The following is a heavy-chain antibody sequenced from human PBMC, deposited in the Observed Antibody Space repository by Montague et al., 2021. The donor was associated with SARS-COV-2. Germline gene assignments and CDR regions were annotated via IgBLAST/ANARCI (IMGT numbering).Heavy chain of an antibody. Sequence: PALVKPTQTLTLPCTFSGFSPSTSGMCVSWIRQPPGKALEWLALIDWDXDKYYSTSLKTRLTIPKDTSKNQVALTMTNMDPVDTATYYCARSYYDILTGYYMAFDYWGQGTLVTVSS. V-gene: IGHV2-70*01. J-gene: IGHJ4*02. CDR2: IDWDXDK. CDR1: GFSPSTSGMC. CDR3: ARSYYDILTGYYMAFDY. D-gene: IGHD3-9*01.